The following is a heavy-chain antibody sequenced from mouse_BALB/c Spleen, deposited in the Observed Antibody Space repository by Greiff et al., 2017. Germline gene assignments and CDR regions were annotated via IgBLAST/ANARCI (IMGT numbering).Heavy chain of an antibody. J-gene: IGHJ1*01. CDR1: GFSLTSYG. CDR3: AGYYGYGYFDV. V-gene: IGHV2-9*02. CDR2: IWAGGST. Sequence: VMLVESGPGLVAPSQSLSITCTVSGFSLTSYGVHWVRQPPGKGLEWLGVIWAGGSTNYNSALMSRLSISKDNSKSQVFLKMNSLQTDDTAMYYCAGYYGYGYFDVWGAGTTVTVSS. D-gene: IGHD1-1*01.